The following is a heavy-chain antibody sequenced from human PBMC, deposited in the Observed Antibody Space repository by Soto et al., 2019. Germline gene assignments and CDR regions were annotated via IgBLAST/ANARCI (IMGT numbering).Heavy chain of an antibody. J-gene: IGHJ5*02. V-gene: IGHV3-21*04. Sequence: GGSLRLSCAASGFTFTRYSMNWVRQAPGKGLEWVSSISSTTNYIYYGDSMKGRFTISRDNAKNSLYLEMNSLRAEDTAVYYCARGFLEWLFPNWFDPWGQGTLVTVSS. D-gene: IGHD3-3*01. CDR2: ISSTTNYI. CDR3: ARGFLEWLFPNWFDP. CDR1: GFTFTRYS.